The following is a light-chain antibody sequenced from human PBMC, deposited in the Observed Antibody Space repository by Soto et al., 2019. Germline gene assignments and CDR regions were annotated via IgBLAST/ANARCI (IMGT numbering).Light chain of an antibody. CDR1: QPINFY. CDR2: DAS. V-gene: IGKV1-39*01. J-gene: IGKJ1*01. CDR3: QQSHSNPPT. Sequence: DIQMTQSPSSLSAYVGGRVTITCRASQPINFYLNWYQQQPGKAPKLLISDASRLHSGVPPRFTGSGSGTDFPLTISSLQPGDFADYYCQQSHSNPPTFGQGTKVEI.